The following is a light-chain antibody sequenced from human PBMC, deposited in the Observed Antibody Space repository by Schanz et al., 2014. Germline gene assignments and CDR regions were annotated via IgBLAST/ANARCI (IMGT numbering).Light chain of an antibody. V-gene: IGKV3-15*01. Sequence: EIVLTQSPGTLSVSPGERATLSCRASQSISSNLAWYQQKPGQAPRLLIYGASTRATGIPARFSGSGSGTEFTLTISSLQSEDFAVYYCQQYNYWPPFTFGPGTKVDIK. CDR1: QSISSN. J-gene: IGKJ3*01. CDR2: GAS. CDR3: QQYNYWPPFT.